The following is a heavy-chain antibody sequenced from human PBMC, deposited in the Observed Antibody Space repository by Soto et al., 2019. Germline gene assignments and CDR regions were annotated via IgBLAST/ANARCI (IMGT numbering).Heavy chain of an antibody. D-gene: IGHD3-3*01. Sequence: SETLSLTCTVSGGSISSSSYYWGWIRQPPGKGLEWIGSIYYSGSTYYNPSLKSRVTISVDTSKNQFSLKLGFVTAADTAVYYCARCGYYDFWSGYDNWFDPWGQGTLVTVSS. CDR1: GGSISSSSYY. J-gene: IGHJ5*02. CDR3: ARCGYYDFWSGYDNWFDP. CDR2: IYYSGST. V-gene: IGHV4-39*01.